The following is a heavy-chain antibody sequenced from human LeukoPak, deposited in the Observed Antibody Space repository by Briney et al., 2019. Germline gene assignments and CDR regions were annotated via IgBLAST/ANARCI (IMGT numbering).Heavy chain of an antibody. J-gene: IGHJ4*02. Sequence: SETLSLTCAVYGGSFSGYYWSWIRQPPGKGLEWIGEINHSGSTNYNPSLKSRVTISVDTSKNQFSLKLSSVTAADTAVYHCARGGRGSSWFWVTYFDYWGQGTLVTVSS. CDR1: GGSFSGYY. CDR3: ARGGRGSSWFWVTYFDY. V-gene: IGHV4-34*01. CDR2: INHSGST. D-gene: IGHD6-13*01.